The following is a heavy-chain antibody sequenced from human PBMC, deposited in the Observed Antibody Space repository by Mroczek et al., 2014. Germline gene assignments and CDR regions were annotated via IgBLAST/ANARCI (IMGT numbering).Heavy chain of an antibody. V-gene: IGHV4-31*03. CDR3: AREKFGVAVPTYYMDV. D-gene: IGHD3-3*01. J-gene: IGHJ6*03. CDR2: IYYSGST. Sequence: QVQLQESGPGLVKPSQTLSLTCTVSGGSISSGGYYWSWIRQHPGKGLEWIGYIYYSGSTYYNPSLKSRVTISVDTSKNQFSLKLSSVTAADTAVYYCAREKFGVAVPTYYMDVWGKGTTVTVSS. CDR1: GGSISSGGYY.